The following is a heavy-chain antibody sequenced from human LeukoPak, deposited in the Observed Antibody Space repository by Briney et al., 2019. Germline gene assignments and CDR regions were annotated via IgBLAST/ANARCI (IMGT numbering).Heavy chain of an antibody. J-gene: IGHJ4*02. CDR2: INSDGSST. CDR1: GFTFSKYW. Sequence: PGGSLRLSCAASGFTFSKYWMHWVRQAPGKGLVWVSRINSDGSSTRYADTVKGRFTISRDNAKNTLYLQMNSLRAEDTAVYYCARDPGSGSYLTFFDYWGQGTLVTVSS. D-gene: IGHD3-10*01. V-gene: IGHV3-74*01. CDR3: ARDPGSGSYLTFFDY.